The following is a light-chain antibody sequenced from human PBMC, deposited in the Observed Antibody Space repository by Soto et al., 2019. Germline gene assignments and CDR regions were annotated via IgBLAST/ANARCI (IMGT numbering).Light chain of an antibody. CDR3: QQYHTIFA. J-gene: IGKJ3*01. CDR2: DSS. Sequence: IQMTQSTSCLSASVGGRVTITCQASQDIKDYLNWYQQKPGKAPXXLIYDSSNLETGVPSRFSGTGSGTYFTLTISSLHPEYVATFYCQQYHTIFAFGPGTKVDIK. CDR1: QDIKDY. V-gene: IGKV1-33*01.